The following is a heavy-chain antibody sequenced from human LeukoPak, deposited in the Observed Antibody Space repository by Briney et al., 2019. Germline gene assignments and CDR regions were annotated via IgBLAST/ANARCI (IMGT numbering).Heavy chain of an antibody. CDR1: GGSFRGYY. J-gene: IGHJ4*02. D-gene: IGHD3-10*01. CDR3: ARGAYYGSGSYHLCY. CDR2: INHSGST. Sequence: PSETLSLTCAVYGGSFRGYYWIWIRQPPGRGLEWIGEINHSGSTNYNPSLKSRVTISVDTSKNQFSLKLSSVTAADTAVYYCARGAYYGSGSYHLCYWGQGTLVTVSS. V-gene: IGHV4-34*01.